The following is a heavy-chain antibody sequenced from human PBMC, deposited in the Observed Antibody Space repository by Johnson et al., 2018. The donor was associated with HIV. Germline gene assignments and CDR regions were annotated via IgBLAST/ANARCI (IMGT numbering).Heavy chain of an antibody. CDR1: GFTFDDYG. V-gene: IGHV3-20*04. Sequence: VQLVESGGVVVRPGGSLRLSCAASGFTFDDYGMHWVRQAPGKGLEWVSGINWNGDSTGYADSVRGRFTISRDNAKNSLFLQMNSLRVDDTALFYCARSCRDGYTCNAFDIWGQGTMVTVSS. CDR3: ARSCRDGYTCNAFDI. CDR2: INWNGDST. D-gene: IGHD5-24*01. J-gene: IGHJ3*02.